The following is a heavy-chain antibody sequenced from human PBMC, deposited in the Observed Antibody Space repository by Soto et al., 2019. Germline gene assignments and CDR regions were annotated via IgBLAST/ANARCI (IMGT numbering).Heavy chain of an antibody. Sequence: QLQLQESGPGLVKPSETLSLTCTVSGGSISSSSYYWGWIRQPPGKGLEWIGSIYYSGSTYYNPSLKSRVTISVDTSKNQFSLKLSSVTAADTAVYYCARKDWTGRAPSGSYSVWFDPWGQGTLVTVSS. CDR3: ARKDWTGRAPSGSYSVWFDP. CDR1: GGSISSSSYY. CDR2: IYYSGST. D-gene: IGHD1-26*01. V-gene: IGHV4-39*01. J-gene: IGHJ5*02.